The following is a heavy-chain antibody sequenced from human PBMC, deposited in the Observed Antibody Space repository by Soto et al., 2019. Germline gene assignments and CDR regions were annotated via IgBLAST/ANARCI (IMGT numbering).Heavy chain of an antibody. CDR2: IDPSDSYT. Sequence: PGESLKISCQGSGYSFTSYWITWVRQMPGKGLEWMGRIDPSDSYTNYNPSFQGHVTISVDESTSTAHLQWSSLKASDIATYYCERHEEEGQLDYWGQGTPVTFSS. CDR3: ERHEEEGQLDY. V-gene: IGHV5-10-1*01. J-gene: IGHJ4*02. CDR1: GYSFTSYW.